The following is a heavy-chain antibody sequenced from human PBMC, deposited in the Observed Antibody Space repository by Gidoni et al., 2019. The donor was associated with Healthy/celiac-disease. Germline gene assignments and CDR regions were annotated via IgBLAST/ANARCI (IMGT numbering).Heavy chain of an antibody. V-gene: IGHV4-34*01. J-gene: IGHJ6*03. D-gene: IGHD2-2*01. Sequence: QVQLQQWGAGLLKPSETLSLTCAVYGGSFSGYYWSWIRQPPGKGLEWIGEINHSGSTNYNPSLKSRVTISVDTSKNQFSLKLSSVTAADTAVYYCARISSNTSSLRGVMDVWGKGTTVTVSS. CDR2: INHSGST. CDR3: ARISSNTSSLRGVMDV. CDR1: GGSFSGYY.